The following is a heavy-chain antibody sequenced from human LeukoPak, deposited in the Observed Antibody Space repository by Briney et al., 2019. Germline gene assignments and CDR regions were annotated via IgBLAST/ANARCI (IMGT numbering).Heavy chain of an antibody. CDR1: NYTFTSYG. Sequence: ASVKVSCKAFNYTFTSYGISWVRQAPGKGLEWMAWISPYNGKTLYAEKYQGRVTLTEDTSTDTAYMELSSLRSEDTAVYYCATGVTYYYDSSGPNLDYWGQGTLVTVSS. CDR3: ATGVTYYYDSSGPNLDY. CDR2: ISPYNGKT. D-gene: IGHD3-22*01. V-gene: IGHV1-18*01. J-gene: IGHJ4*02.